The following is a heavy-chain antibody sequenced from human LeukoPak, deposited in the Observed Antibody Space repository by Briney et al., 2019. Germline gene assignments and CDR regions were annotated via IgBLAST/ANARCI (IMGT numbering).Heavy chain of an antibody. CDR3: ARASHDYGDYSHFDY. V-gene: IGHV4-38-2*02. Sequence: RASETLSLTCTVSGYSISSGYYWGWIRQPPGKGLEWIGSIYHSGSTYYNPSLKSRVTISVDTSKNQFSLKLSSVTAADTAVYYCARASHDYGDYSHFDYWGQGTLVTVSS. J-gene: IGHJ4*02. CDR1: GYSISSGYY. D-gene: IGHD4-17*01. CDR2: IYHSGST.